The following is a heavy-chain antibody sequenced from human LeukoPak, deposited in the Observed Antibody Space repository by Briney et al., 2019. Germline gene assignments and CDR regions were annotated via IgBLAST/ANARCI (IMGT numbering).Heavy chain of an antibody. CDR2: IYSGGST. CDR1: GFTVSNNY. D-gene: IGHD3-22*01. Sequence: PGGSLRLSCAASGFTVSNNYMSWVHQAPGKGLEWVSLIYSGGSTYYADSVKGRFTISRDNSRNTLYLQMNGLRAEDTAVYYCASYSSLDYWGQGTLVTVSS. V-gene: IGHV3-53*01. CDR3: ASYSSLDY. J-gene: IGHJ4*02.